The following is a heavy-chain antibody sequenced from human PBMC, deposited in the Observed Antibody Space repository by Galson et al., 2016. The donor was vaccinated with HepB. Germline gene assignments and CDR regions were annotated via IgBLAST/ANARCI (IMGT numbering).Heavy chain of an antibody. CDR2: VTGRGSWT. CDR1: GFTFSTYA. Sequence: SLRPSCAASGFTFSTYAMTWVRQAPGKGLEWVSSVTGRGSWTYYADSVKGRLTISRDHSKNTLYLQMTSLRAEDTAVYYCAKDPNGDYLGAFDFWGQGTMVTVSS. D-gene: IGHD4-17*01. V-gene: IGHV3-23*01. CDR3: AKDPNGDYLGAFDF. J-gene: IGHJ3*01.